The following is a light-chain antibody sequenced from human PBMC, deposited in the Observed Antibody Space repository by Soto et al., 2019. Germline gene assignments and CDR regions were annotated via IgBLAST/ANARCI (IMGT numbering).Light chain of an antibody. CDR1: QSLSGSY. Sequence: EIVLTQSPGTLSLSPGERATLSCRASQSLSGSYLAWYQQKPGRAPRLLIYGASTRATGIPARFSGSGSGTEFTLTISSLQSEDFVVYYCQQYNSWPPITFGQGTRLEIK. J-gene: IGKJ5*01. CDR3: QQYNSWPPIT. CDR2: GAS. V-gene: IGKV3D-15*01.